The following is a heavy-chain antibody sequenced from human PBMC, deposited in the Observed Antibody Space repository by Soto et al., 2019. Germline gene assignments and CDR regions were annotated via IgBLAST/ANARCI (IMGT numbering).Heavy chain of an antibody. J-gene: IGHJ5*02. CDR1: GFTFTSSA. CDR2: IVVGSGNT. Sequence: SVKVSCKASGFTFTSSAMQWVRQARGQRLEWIGWIVVGSGNTNYAQKFQERVTITRDMSTSTAYMELSSLRSEDTAVYYCAASIGPQYCSSTSCRWFDPWGQGTLVTVSS. D-gene: IGHD2-2*01. CDR3: AASIGPQYCSSTSCRWFDP. V-gene: IGHV1-58*02.